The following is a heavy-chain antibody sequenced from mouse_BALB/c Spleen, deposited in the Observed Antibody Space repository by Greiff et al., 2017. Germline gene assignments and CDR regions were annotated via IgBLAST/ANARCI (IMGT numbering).Heavy chain of an antibody. J-gene: IGHJ4*01. V-gene: IGHV5-6-2*01. CDR1: GFTFSSYY. CDR2: INSNGGST. CDR3: ARHQDGNDAMDY. Sequence: EVQLVESGGGLVKLGGSLKLSCAASGFTFSSYYMSWVRQTPEKRLELVAAINSNGGSTYYPDTVKGRFTISRDNAKNTLYLQMSSLKSEDTALYYCARHQDGNDAMDYWGQGTSVTVSS. D-gene: IGHD2-1*01.